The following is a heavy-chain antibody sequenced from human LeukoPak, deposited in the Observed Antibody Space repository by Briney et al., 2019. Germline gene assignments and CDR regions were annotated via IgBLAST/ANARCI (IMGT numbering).Heavy chain of an antibody. V-gene: IGHV3-23*01. J-gene: IGHJ4*02. CDR1: GFTFSSYA. D-gene: IGHD3-22*01. Sequence: GGSLRLSCAASGFTFSSYAMSWVRQAPGKGLEWVSAISGSGGSTYYADSVKGRFTISRDNSKNTLYLQMNSLRAKDTAVYYCAKDLSGDYDSSGYSFIFDYWGQGTLVTVSS. CDR3: AKDLSGDYDSSGYSFIFDY. CDR2: ISGSGGST.